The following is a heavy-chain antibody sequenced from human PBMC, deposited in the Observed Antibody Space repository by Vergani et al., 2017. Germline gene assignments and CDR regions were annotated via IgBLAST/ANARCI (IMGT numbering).Heavy chain of an antibody. Sequence: QVQLQESGPGLVKPSQTLSLTCTVSGGSISSGGYYWSWIRQHPGKGLEWIGYIYYSGSTYYNPSLKSRVIISVDTSKNQFSLRLSYVTAADTAVYYCARDGSRDGYKVLFDYWGQGSLVIVSS. CDR3: ARDGSRDGYKVLFDY. CDR1: GGSISSGGYY. D-gene: IGHD5-24*01. V-gene: IGHV4-31*03. CDR2: IYYSGST. J-gene: IGHJ4*02.